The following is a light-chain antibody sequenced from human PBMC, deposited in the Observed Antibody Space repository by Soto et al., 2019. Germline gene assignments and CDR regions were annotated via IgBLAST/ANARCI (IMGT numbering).Light chain of an antibody. CDR2: AAS. J-gene: IGKJ4*01. V-gene: IGKV1-27*01. CDR3: QKYHSAPLT. CDR1: QGIGVY. Sequence: DIQMTQSPSSLSASLGDRVTITCRASQGIGVYLAWFQQKPGKVPKLLIYAASALQSGVPSRFSGSGSGTDFTLTISSLQPEDFATYVCQKYHSAPLTFGGGTKVEIK.